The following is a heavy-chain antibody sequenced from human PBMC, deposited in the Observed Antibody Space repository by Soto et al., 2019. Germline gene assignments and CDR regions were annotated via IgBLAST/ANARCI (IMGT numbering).Heavy chain of an antibody. J-gene: IGHJ6*02. CDR2: ISGDTATT. V-gene: IGHV3-23*01. CDR1: GFSFSEYS. Sequence: PGGSLRLSCAASGFSFSEYSMTWVRQAPGKGLQWVSAISGDTATTHYADSVKGRFTISRDNSRDTLYLQMNSLRVEDTAIYYCAKPLQQWLLQGSGVDVWGQRTTVTVSS. CDR3: AKPLQQWLLQGSGVDV. D-gene: IGHD6-19*01.